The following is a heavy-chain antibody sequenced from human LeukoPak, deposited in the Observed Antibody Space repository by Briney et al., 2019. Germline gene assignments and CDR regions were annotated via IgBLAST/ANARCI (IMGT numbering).Heavy chain of an antibody. Sequence: PSETLSLTCTVSGGSISGYYWSWIRQPPGKGLEWIGYIHYSGITNYNPSFNSRVTISVDTSKNQFSLQLSSVTAADTAVYYCAKSRITIVRGVIRDFNWFDPWGQESLVTVSS. J-gene: IGHJ5*02. V-gene: IGHV4-59*01. CDR1: GGSISGYY. D-gene: IGHD3-10*01. CDR2: IHYSGIT. CDR3: AKSRITIVRGVIRDFNWFDP.